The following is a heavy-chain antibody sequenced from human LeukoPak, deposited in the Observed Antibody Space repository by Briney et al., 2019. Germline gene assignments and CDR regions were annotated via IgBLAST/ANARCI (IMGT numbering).Heavy chain of an antibody. J-gene: IGHJ4*02. CDR3: TLAYSSGLSFDY. D-gene: IGHD6-19*01. CDR2: IKSKTDGGTT. Sequence: PGGSLRLSCAASGFTFINAWMSCGRHALGEGLEYGCRIKSKTDGGTTDYAAPVKGRFTISRDDSKNAPYLQMNSLKTEDTALYYCTLAYSSGLSFDYWGQGTLVTVSS. V-gene: IGHV3-15*01. CDR1: GFTFINAW.